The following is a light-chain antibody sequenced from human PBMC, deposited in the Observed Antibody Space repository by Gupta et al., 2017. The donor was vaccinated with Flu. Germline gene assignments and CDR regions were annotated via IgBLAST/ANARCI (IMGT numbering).Light chain of an antibody. CDR2: DAS. J-gene: IGKJ5*01. Sequence: DIQMTQSPSSLSASVGDRVTITCQASQDINNYLNWYQQKPGKAPKLLIYDASNLETGVPSRFSGSESGTDFTFTISSLQPEDIATYYCQQYKNFPITFGQGTRLEIK. CDR1: QDINNY. CDR3: QQYKNFPIT. V-gene: IGKV1-33*01.